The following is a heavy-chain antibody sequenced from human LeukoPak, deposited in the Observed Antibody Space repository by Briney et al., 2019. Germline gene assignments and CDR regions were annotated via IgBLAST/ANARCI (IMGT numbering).Heavy chain of an antibody. D-gene: IGHD6-6*01. J-gene: IGHJ3*02. CDR1: GGSISSHY. CDR2: IYSSGGT. Sequence: SETLSLTCTVSGGSISSHYWSWIRQPAGKGLEWIGRIYSSGGTEYNTSLNLKSRVTMSVDTSKNQFSLKLSSVTAADTAVYYCARKAYSSSSVIAFDIWGQGTMVTVSS. V-gene: IGHV4-4*07. CDR3: ARKAYSSSSVIAFDI.